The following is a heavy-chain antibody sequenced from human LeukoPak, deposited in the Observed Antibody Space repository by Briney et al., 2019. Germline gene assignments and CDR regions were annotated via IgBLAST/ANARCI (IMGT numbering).Heavy chain of an antibody. CDR1: VNTFTNSY. J-gene: IGHJ4*02. CDR3: ATGVITMVRGVGDY. CDR2: INPSGGSP. D-gene: IGHD3-10*01. Sequence: ASVKVSCKASVNTFTNSYVHWVRQAPGQGLEWMGIINPSGGSPTYAQKFQGRVTMTKDTSTTTIYMDLSSLRSDDTAMYYCATGVITMVRGVGDYWGQGTLVTVSS. V-gene: IGHV1-46*01.